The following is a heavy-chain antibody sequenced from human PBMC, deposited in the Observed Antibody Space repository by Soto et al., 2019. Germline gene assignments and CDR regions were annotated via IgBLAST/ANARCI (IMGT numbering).Heavy chain of an antibody. J-gene: IGHJ6*02. CDR2: IIPIFGTA. CDR3: ARSKVTEARYYYYGMDV. CDR1: GGTFSSYA. V-gene: IGHV1-69*01. Sequence: QVQLVQSGAEVQKPGSSVKVSCKASGGTFSSYAISWVRQAPGQGLEWMGVIIPIFGTANYAQKFQGRVTITADESTSTAYMELSSLRSEDTAVYYCARSKVTEARYYYYGMDVWGQGTTVTVSS. D-gene: IGHD3-10*01.